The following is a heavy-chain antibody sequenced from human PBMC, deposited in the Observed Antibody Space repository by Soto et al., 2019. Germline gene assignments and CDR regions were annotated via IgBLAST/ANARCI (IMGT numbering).Heavy chain of an antibody. V-gene: IGHV3-66*01. J-gene: IGHJ4*02. CDR2: IYSGGGT. CDR1: GFTVSNNY. Sequence: GGSLRLSCAASGFTVSNNYMSWVRQAPGKGLEYVSVIYSGGGTYYADSVKGRFTISRDNSKNTLYLQMNSLGAEDTAVYYCITDGPDGRAYWGQGTQVTVSS. D-gene: IGHD2-8*01. CDR3: ITDGPDGRAY.